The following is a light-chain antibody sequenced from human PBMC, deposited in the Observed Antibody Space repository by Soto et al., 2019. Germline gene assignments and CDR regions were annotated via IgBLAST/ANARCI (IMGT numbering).Light chain of an antibody. J-gene: IGKJ1*01. Sequence: DIVMTQSPDSLVVSLVESATINFKSIENVFYSSNNKNYLAWYQQKPGQPPKLLIYGASTRESGVPDRFSGSGSGTDFTLTISSLQAEDVAVYYCQQYYSNPRTFGQGTKVDIK. CDR3: QQYYSNPRT. CDR1: ENVFYSSNNKNY. V-gene: IGKV4-1*01. CDR2: GAS.